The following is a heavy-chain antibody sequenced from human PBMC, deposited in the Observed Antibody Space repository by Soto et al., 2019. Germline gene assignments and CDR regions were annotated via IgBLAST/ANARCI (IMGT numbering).Heavy chain of an antibody. CDR3: ARGRHGLEI. Sequence: QVQLVESGGDLVKPGGSLRLSCRASGLTLSDFYMSWVRQTPGKGPEWLSYISSDSSDIFYADSVKGRFTISRDNAQNSLYLQMNGLRDDDTAVDFCARGRHGLEIWGQGTTVTVSS. V-gene: IGHV3-11*01. J-gene: IGHJ6*02. CDR1: GLTLSDFY. CDR2: ISSDSSDI.